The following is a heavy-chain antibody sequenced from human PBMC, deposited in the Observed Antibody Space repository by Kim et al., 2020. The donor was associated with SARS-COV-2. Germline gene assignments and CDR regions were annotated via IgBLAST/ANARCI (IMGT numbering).Heavy chain of an antibody. CDR2: IYYSGST. CDR3: ARDHQITSGSGGLDY. J-gene: IGHJ4*02. V-gene: IGHV4-39*07. CDR1: GGSISSSSYY. Sequence: SETLSITCTVSGGSISSSSYYWGWIRQPPGKGLEWIGSIYYSGSTYYNPSLKSRVTISVDTSKNQFSLKLSSATAADTAVYYCARDHQITSGSGGLDYWGQGTLVTVSS. D-gene: IGHD3-10*01.